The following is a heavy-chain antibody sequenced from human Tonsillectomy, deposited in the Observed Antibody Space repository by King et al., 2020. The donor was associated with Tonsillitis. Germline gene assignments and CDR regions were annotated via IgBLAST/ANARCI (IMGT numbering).Heavy chain of an antibody. Sequence: VQLVESGGGLVKPGGSLRLSCAASGFTFNSYSMNWVRQAPGKGLEWVSSNRSSSSYIYYADSVKGRYSIDRDNAKNSLYLQMNSLRAEDKAVYYCARDWGGDSNSWSKYYYGMDVWGQGTTVTVSS. D-gene: IGHD6-13*01. V-gene: IGHV3-21*01. CDR2: NRSSSSYI. CDR1: GFTFNSYS. CDR3: ARDWGGDSNSWSKYYYGMDV. J-gene: IGHJ6*02.